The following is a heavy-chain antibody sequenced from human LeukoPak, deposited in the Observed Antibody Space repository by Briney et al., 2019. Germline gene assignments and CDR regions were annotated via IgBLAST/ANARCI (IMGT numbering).Heavy chain of an antibody. D-gene: IGHD6-6*01. CDR2: IYPGDSDT. V-gene: IGHV5-51*01. CDR1: GYSFSNNW. Sequence: GESLMISCKGSGYSFSNNWIAWVRQMPGKGLEWMGIIYPGDSDTRYSPSFQGQVTISVDKSISTAYLQWSSLKASDTAMYYCARHDGIAAPPGHWGQGTLVTVSS. CDR3: ARHDGIAAPPGH. J-gene: IGHJ4*02.